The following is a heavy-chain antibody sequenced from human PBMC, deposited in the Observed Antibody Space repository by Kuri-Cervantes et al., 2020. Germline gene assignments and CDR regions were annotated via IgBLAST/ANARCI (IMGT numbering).Heavy chain of an antibody. CDR3: ARGRVAVAGPHAFGI. CDR1: GGSISSGSDN. J-gene: IGHJ3*02. D-gene: IGHD6-19*01. CDR2: IYNGGST. Sequence: SETLSLTCTVSGGSISSGSDNWSWIRQPPGKGLEWIGYIYNGGSTYYNPSLKSRATISVDTSKNQFSLKLSSVTAADTAVYYCARGRVAVAGPHAFGIWGQGTMVTVSS. V-gene: IGHV4-39*07.